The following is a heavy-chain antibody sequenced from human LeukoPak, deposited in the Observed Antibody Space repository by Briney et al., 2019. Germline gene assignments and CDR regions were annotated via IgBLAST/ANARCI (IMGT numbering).Heavy chain of an antibody. Sequence: SETLSLTCTVSGGSISSYYWSWIRQPPGKGLEWIGYIYTSGSTNYNPSLKSRVTISVDTSKNQFSLKLSSVTAADTAVYYCARTTRDYGSGSYYVDYWGQGTLVTVSS. D-gene: IGHD3-10*01. CDR2: IYTSGST. CDR3: ARTTRDYGSGSYYVDY. CDR1: GGSISSYY. V-gene: IGHV4-4*09. J-gene: IGHJ4*02.